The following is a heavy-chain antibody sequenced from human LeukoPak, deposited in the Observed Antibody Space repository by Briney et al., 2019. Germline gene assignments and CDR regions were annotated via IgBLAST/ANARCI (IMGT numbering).Heavy chain of an antibody. CDR1: TDTFSVSGYY. CDR3: ARHLGSSIEY. Sequence: SETLSLTCSVSTDTFSVSGYYWGWIRQPPGRGLEWIASVYNRGDSYYNPSLESRVTISVDTSKSQFSLTLRPVTAADTAVYYCARHLGSSIEYWGQGTLVTVSS. V-gene: IGHV4-39*01. CDR2: VYNRGDS. J-gene: IGHJ4*02. D-gene: IGHD3-10*01.